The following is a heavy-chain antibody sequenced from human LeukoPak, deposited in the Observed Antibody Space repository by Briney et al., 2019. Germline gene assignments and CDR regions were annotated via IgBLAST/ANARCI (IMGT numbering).Heavy chain of an antibody. J-gene: IGHJ4*02. CDR3: AKDSSGYSYYFDY. Sequence: GGSLRLSCAASGFTFSSYGMHWVRQAPGKGLEWVAVIWYDGSNKYYADSVRGRFTISRDNSKNTLYLQMNSLRAEDTAVYYCAKDSSGYSYYFDYWGQGTLATVSS. CDR2: IWYDGSNK. V-gene: IGHV3-33*06. CDR1: GFTFSSYG. D-gene: IGHD3-22*01.